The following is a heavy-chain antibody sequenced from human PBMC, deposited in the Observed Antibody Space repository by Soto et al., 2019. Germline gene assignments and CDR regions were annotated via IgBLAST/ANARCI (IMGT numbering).Heavy chain of an antibody. CDR2: IYYSGST. V-gene: IGHV4-39*02. D-gene: IGHD3-22*01. CDR1: GGSISSSSYY. CDR3: ARDFNDGDDSSGYYGFDY. J-gene: IGHJ4*02. Sequence: PSETLSLTCTVSGGSISSSSYYWGWIRQPPGKGLEWIGSIYYSGSTYYNPSLKSRATISVDTSKNQFSLKLSSVTAADTAVYYCARDFNDGDDSSGYYGFDYWGQGTLVTVSS.